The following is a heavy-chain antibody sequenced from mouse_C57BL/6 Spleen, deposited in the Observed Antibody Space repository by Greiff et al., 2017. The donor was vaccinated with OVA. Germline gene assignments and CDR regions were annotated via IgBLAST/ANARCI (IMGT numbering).Heavy chain of an antibody. J-gene: IGHJ3*01. D-gene: IGHD1-1*01. CDR3: ARQHGSSPAWFAY. V-gene: IGHV5-6*01. CDR1: GFTFSSYG. CDR2: ISSGGSYT. Sequence: EVKLMESGGDLVKPGGSLKLSCAASGFTFSSYGMSWVRQTPDKRLEWVATISSGGSYTYYPDSVKGRFTISRDNAKNTLYLQMSSLKSEDTAMYYRARQHGSSPAWFAYWGQGTLVTVSA.